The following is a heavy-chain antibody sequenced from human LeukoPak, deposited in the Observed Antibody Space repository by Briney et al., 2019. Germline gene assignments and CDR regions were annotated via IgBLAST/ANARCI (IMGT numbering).Heavy chain of an antibody. V-gene: IGHV4-59*08. CDR2: IHYSGYT. J-gene: IGHJ6*02. CDR1: GGSISSYY. CDR3: ARRDGYSYYGMDV. Sequence: PSETLSLTCTVSGGSISSYYWSWIRQPPGKGLEWIGYIHYSGYTNYNPSLKSRVTISVDTSKNHFPLKLSSVTAADTAVYYCARRDGYSYYGMDVWGQGTTVTVSS. D-gene: IGHD5-24*01.